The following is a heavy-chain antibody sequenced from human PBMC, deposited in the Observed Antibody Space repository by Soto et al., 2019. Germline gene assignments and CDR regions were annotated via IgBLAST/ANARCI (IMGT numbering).Heavy chain of an antibody. CDR2: IHSDGST. Sequence: GGSLRLSCSVAGFTVSDSMSWVRQAPGKGLECVSFIHSDGSTHYTDSVRGRFTISRDNSKNTLYLQMDRLRVDDTAVYFCARDASGPFDCWGQGTLVTAPQ. CDR1: GFTVSDS. CDR3: ARDASGPFDC. J-gene: IGHJ4*02. V-gene: IGHV3-53*01. D-gene: IGHD6-19*01.